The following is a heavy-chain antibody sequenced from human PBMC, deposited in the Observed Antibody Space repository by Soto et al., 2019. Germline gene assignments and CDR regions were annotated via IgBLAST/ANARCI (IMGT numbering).Heavy chain of an antibody. J-gene: IGHJ3*02. D-gene: IGHD3-3*01. CDR3: AKESAGPWTGDAFDI. CDR2: ISYDGSNK. Sequence: QVQLVESGGGVVQPGRSLRLSCAASGFTFSSYGMHWVRQAPGKGLEWVAVISYDGSNKYYADSVKGRFTISRDNSKNTLYLQMNSLRAEDTAVYYCAKESAGPWTGDAFDIWGQGTMVTVSS. V-gene: IGHV3-30*18. CDR1: GFTFSSYG.